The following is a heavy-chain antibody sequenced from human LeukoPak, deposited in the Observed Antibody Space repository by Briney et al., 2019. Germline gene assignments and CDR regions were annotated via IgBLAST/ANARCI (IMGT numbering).Heavy chain of an antibody. CDR3: ARSRLSGINDAFDI. D-gene: IGHD3-3*01. Sequence: PSETLSLTCTVSGGSISSYYWSWIRQPPGKGLEWIGYIYYSGSTNYNPSLKSRVTISLDTSKNQFSLKLSSVTAADTAVYYCARSRLSGINDAFDIWGQGTMVTVSS. CDR2: IYYSGST. CDR1: GGSISSYY. V-gene: IGHV4-59*01. J-gene: IGHJ3*02.